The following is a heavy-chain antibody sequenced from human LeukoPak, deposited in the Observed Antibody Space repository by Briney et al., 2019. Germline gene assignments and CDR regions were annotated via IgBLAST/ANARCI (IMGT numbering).Heavy chain of an antibody. J-gene: IGHJ6*03. CDR3: ARYSYGWPYYYYMDV. CDR2: FDPEDGET. CDR1: GYTVSELS. Sequence: ASVKVSCKVSGYTVSELSMHWVRQAPGKGLEWMGGFDPEDGETIYAQNFQGRVTMTEDTSTDTAYMELSSLRSEDTAVYYCARYSYGWPYYYYMDVWGKGTTVTISS. D-gene: IGHD5-18*01. V-gene: IGHV1-24*01.